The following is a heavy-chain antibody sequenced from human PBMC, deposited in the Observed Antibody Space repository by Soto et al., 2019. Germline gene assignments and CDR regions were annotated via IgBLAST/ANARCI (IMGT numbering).Heavy chain of an antibody. V-gene: IGHV1-18*01. CDR1: GYTFTSYG. Sequence: QVQLVQSGAEVKEPGASVKVSCKAAGYTFTSYGISWVRQAPGQGREWMGWISAYNGNTNYAQKLQGRVTMTTDTSTSTGYMELRSLRTDDTAVYYCARDGEVVPADLDPWGQGTLVSVSS. CDR3: ARDGEVVPADLDP. CDR2: ISAYNGNT. D-gene: IGHD2-2*01. J-gene: IGHJ5*02.